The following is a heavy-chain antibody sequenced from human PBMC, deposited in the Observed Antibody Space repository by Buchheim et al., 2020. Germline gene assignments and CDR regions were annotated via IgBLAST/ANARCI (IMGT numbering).Heavy chain of an antibody. CDR3: AKRGAVNLIYYYYYGMDV. D-gene: IGHD4-11*01. CDR1: GFTFSSYA. CDR2: ISGSGGSP. Sequence: EVQLLESGGGLVQPGGSLRLSCAASGFTFSSYAMSWVRQAPGKGLEWVSAISGSGGSPYYADSVTGRFTISRDNSKNTLYLQMNSLRAEDTAVYYCAKRGAVNLIYYYYYGMDVWGQGTT. J-gene: IGHJ6*02. V-gene: IGHV3-23*01.